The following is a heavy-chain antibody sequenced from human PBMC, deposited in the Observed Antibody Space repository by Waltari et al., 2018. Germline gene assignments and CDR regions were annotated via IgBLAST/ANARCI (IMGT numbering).Heavy chain of an antibody. CDR1: GYTFTSYD. Sequence: QVQLVQSGAEVKTPGASVKVSCKASGYTFTSYDINWVRQSTVQGLEWMGWMNPTSGHTGHAHQIQGRVTMTRKTSTSTAYMELGSLSSEDTAVYYCAIGLLRFLEWYIIPDYGMDVWGQGTTVTVSS. V-gene: IGHV1-8*01. CDR3: AIGLLRFLEWYIIPDYGMDV. D-gene: IGHD3-3*01. J-gene: IGHJ6*02. CDR2: MNPTSGHT.